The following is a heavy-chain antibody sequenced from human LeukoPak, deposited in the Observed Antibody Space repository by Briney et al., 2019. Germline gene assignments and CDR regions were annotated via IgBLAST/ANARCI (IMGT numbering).Heavy chain of an antibody. CDR1: GGSISSSSYY. V-gene: IGHV4-39*01. J-gene: IGHJ4*02. D-gene: IGHD2-21*02. CDR3: ASQPGGVTNYFDY. Sequence: SETLSLTCTVSGGSISSSSYYWGWIRQPPGKGLEWIGSIYYSGSTYYNPSLKSRVTISVDTSKDQFSLKLSSVTAADTAVYYCASQPGGVTNYFDYWGQGTLVTVSS. CDR2: IYYSGST.